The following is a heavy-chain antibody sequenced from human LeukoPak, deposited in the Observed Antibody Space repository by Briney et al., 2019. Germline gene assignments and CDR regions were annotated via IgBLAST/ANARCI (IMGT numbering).Heavy chain of an antibody. J-gene: IGHJ4*02. CDR1: GFTFSSYT. V-gene: IGHV3-21*01. CDR2: ISGSNSYI. D-gene: IGHD5-24*01. CDR3: TRVGYIDEGIDY. Sequence: GGSLRLSCAASGFTFSSYTMHWIRQAPGKGLEWVSSISGSNSYIFYADSVKGRFTVSRDNAKDSLYLQMNSLRAEDTAIYYCTRVGYIDEGIDYWGQGTLVTVSS.